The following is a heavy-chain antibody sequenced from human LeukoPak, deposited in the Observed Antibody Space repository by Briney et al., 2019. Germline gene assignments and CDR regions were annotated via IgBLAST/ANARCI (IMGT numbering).Heavy chain of an antibody. CDR3: ARANTAQVSYYGMNV. D-gene: IGHD5-18*01. CDR2: IYYSGST. V-gene: IGHV4-59*01. CDR1: GGSISSYY. J-gene: IGHJ6*01. Sequence: PLETLSLTCTVSGGSISSYYWSWIRQPPGKGLEWIGYIYYSGSTNYNPSLRSRVTISVDTSKNQFSLKLRSVTAADTAVYYCARANTAQVSYYGMNVWGQGTTVTVSS.